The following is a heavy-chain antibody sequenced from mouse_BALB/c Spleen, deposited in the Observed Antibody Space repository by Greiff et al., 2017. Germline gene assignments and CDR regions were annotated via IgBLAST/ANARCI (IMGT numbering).Heavy chain of an antibody. J-gene: IGHJ2*01. Sequence: DVMLVESGGGLVKPGGSLKLSCAASGFAFSSYDMSWVRQTPEKRLEWVAYISSGGGSTYYPDTVKGRFTISRDNAKNTLYLQMSSLKSEDTAMYYCAREGDGNYGRGYFDYWGQGTTLTVSS. CDR2: ISSGGGST. CDR3: AREGDGNYGRGYFDY. CDR1: GFAFSSYD. D-gene: IGHD2-1*01. V-gene: IGHV5-12-1*01.